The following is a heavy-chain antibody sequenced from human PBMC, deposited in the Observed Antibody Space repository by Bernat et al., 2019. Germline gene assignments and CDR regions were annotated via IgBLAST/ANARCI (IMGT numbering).Heavy chain of an antibody. CDR1: GFTFSSYG. J-gene: IGHJ3*02. Sequence: QVQLVESGGGVVQPGGSLRLSCAASGFTFSSYGMHWVRQAPGKGLEWVAFIRYDGSNKYYADSVKGRFTISRDNSKNTLYLQMNSLRAEDTAVYYCAKLAWCGELLSGDAFDIWGQGTMVTVSS. CDR3: AKLAWCGELLSGDAFDI. D-gene: IGHD3-10*01. CDR2: IRYDGSNK. V-gene: IGHV3-30*02.